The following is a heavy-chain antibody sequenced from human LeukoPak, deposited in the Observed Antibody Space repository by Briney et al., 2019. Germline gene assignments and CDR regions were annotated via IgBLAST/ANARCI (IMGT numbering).Heavy chain of an antibody. CDR3: ARRPGYDRRLSSLDL. V-gene: IGHV1-18*01. CDR1: GYPFTGYG. CDR2: ISGYNGDT. Sequence: ASVKVSCKTFGYPFTGYGLIWVRQAPGQGLEWMAWISGYNGDTRYAQKFQGRVTLTIDTPTTTAYMELRSLTSDDTAIYYCARRPGYDRRLSSLDLWGQGTLVTVSS. J-gene: IGHJ5*02. D-gene: IGHD5-12*01.